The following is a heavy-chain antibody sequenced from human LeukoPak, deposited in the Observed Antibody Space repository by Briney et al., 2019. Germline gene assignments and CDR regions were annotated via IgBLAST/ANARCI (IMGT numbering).Heavy chain of an antibody. V-gene: IGHV4-59*08. J-gene: IGHJ2*01. Sequence: SETLSLTCSVSGDSINNYCWSWIRQPPGKGLEWIGYIYYRGSTNYNPSLKSRVTISVDTSKNQFSLKLSSVTAADTAVYYCARPGNCSGGTCYWYFDLWGRGTLVTVSS. CDR1: GDSINNYC. CDR2: IYYRGST. CDR3: ARPGNCSGGTCYWYFDL. D-gene: IGHD2-15*01.